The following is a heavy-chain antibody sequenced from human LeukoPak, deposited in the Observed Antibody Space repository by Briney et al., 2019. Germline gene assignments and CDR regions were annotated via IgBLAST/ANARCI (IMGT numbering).Heavy chain of an antibody. CDR1: GGAIRSTAYY. V-gene: IGHV4-39*01. Sequence: SETLSLTGAVYGGAIRSTAYYWGWIRQPPGKGLEWIGTIYYSGSTNYDPSLKSRVTISLDMSKNQFSLKLSSVTAADTAVYYCAREDRVGATTGSDYWGQGTLVTVSS. D-gene: IGHD1-26*01. CDR3: AREDRVGATTGSDY. CDR2: IYYSGST. J-gene: IGHJ4*02.